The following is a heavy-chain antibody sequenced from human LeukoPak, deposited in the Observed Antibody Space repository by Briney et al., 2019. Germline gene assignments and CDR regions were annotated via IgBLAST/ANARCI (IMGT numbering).Heavy chain of an antibody. CDR1: GGSISSYY. D-gene: IGHD1-20*01. V-gene: IGHV4-59*01. Sequence: SETLSLTCTVSGGSISSYYWSWIRQPPGKGLEWIGYIYYSGSTNYNPSLKSRVTISVDTSKNQFSLKLSSVTAADTAVYYCARARERYNWNDGGGDAFDIWGQGTMVTVSS. CDR2: IYYSGST. CDR3: ARARERYNWNDGGGDAFDI. J-gene: IGHJ3*02.